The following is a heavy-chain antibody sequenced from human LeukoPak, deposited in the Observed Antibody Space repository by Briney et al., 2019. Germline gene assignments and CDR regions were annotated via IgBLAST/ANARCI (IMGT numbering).Heavy chain of an antibody. D-gene: IGHD4-23*01. J-gene: IGHJ6*03. CDR3: ARVANSPYYYYMDV. V-gene: IGHV4-4*07. CDR1: GGSISSYY. Sequence: SETLSLTCTVSGGSISSYYWSWIRKPAGKGLEWIGRIYTSGSTNYNPSLKSRVTMSVDTSKNQFSLKLSSVTAADTAVYYCARVANSPYYYYMDVWGKGTTVTVSS. CDR2: IYTSGST.